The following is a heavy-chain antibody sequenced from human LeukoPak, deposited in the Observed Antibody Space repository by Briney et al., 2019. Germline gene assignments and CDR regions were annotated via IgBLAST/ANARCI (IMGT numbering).Heavy chain of an antibody. Sequence: PSETLSLTCAVSGYSISTGYHWGWIRQSPGTGLEWIGSTYHSGNTYYNPSLKSRFTISMDTSMNQFSLQVTSVPAADTAVYYCARTRYCSGATCYSPELFDSWGQGTLVTVSS. J-gene: IGHJ4*02. CDR2: TYHSGNT. V-gene: IGHV4-38-2*01. D-gene: IGHD2-15*01. CDR3: ARTRYCSGATCYSPELFDS. CDR1: GYSISTGYH.